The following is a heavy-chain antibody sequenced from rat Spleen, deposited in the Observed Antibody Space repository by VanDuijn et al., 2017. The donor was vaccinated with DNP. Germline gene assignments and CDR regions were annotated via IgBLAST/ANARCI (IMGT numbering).Heavy chain of an antibody. CDR2: ISYDGGST. CDR1: GFTFNNYW. Sequence: EVQLVESGGDLVQPGRSLKLSCVASGFTFNNYWMTWIRQAPTKGLEWVAYISYDGGSTYYGDSVKGRFTISRDNAKSTLYLQMNSLRSEDMATYYCARYYGYYYAMDAWGQGTSVTVSS. J-gene: IGHJ4*01. D-gene: IGHD1-6*01. V-gene: IGHV5-22*01. CDR3: ARYYGYYYAMDA.